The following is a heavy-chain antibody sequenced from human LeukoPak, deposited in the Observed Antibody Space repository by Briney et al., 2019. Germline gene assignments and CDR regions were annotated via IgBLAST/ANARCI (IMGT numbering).Heavy chain of an antibody. J-gene: IGHJ3*02. V-gene: IGHV3-73*01. Sequence: GGSLRLSCAASGFTFSGSAMHWVRQASGKGLEWVGRIRSKANSYATAYAASVKGRFTISRDDSKNTAYLQMNSLKTEDTAVYYCTTTYYDFWSGYYTSDDAFDIWGQGTMVTVSS. CDR1: GFTFSGSA. CDR2: IRSKANSYAT. CDR3: TTTYYDFWSGYYTSDDAFDI. D-gene: IGHD3-3*01.